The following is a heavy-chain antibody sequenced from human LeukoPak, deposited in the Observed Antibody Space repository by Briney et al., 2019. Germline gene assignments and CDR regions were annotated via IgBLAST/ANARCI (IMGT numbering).Heavy chain of an antibody. CDR3: ARGYCSGGSCYLDAFDI. CDR2: IIPIFGTA. J-gene: IGHJ3*02. D-gene: IGHD2-15*01. Sequence: SVKVSCKASGGTFSSYAISWVRQAPGQGLEWMGGIIPIFGTANYAQKFQGRVTITADESTSTAYMELSRLRSEDTAVYYCARGYCSGGSCYLDAFDIWGQGTMVTVSS. V-gene: IGHV1-69*13. CDR1: GGTFSSYA.